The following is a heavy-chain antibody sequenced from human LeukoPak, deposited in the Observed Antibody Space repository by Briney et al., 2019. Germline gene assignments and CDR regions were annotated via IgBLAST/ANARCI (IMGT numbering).Heavy chain of an antibody. J-gene: IGHJ4*02. CDR3: ATGATTDGV. V-gene: IGHV1-69*06. D-gene: IGHD1-26*01. Sequence: GSSVKVSCKASARTFIFYAISWVRQAPGHGLEWMGGLVPMLGTPVYAQTFQGRVTITADSSTNTAYMELSSLRSEDTAVYYCATGATTDGVWGQGTLVTVSS. CDR2: LVPMLGTP. CDR1: ARTFIFYA.